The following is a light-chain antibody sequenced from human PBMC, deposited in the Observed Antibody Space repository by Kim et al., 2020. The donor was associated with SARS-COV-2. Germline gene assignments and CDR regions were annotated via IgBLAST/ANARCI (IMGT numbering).Light chain of an antibody. CDR3: SSYADSSSLL. CDR2: AVT. V-gene: IGLV2-11*01. J-gene: IGLJ3*02. Sequence: GKSVTISCTGTSSDVGGYTYVSWYQLHPGKAPKLMIYAVTERPSGVPDRFSGSKSGNTAFLTISGLQAEDEADYYCSSYADSSSLLFGGGTQLTVL. CDR1: SSDVGGYTY.